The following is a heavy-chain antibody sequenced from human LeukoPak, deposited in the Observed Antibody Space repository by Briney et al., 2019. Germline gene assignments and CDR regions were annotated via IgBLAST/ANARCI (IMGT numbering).Heavy chain of an antibody. CDR2: IYYSGST. Sequence: SETLSLTCTVSGGSISSYYWSWIRQPPGKGLEWIGYIYYSGSTNYNPSLKGRVTISVDTSKNQFSLKLSSVTAADTAVYYCARVSSDSSGYYWTYYYYGMDVWGQGTTGNVSS. V-gene: IGHV4-59*01. D-gene: IGHD3-22*01. CDR3: ARVSSDSSGYYWTYYYYGMDV. CDR1: GGSISSYY. J-gene: IGHJ6*02.